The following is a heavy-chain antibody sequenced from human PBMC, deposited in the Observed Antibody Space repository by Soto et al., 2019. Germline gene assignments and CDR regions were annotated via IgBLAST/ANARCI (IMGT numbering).Heavy chain of an antibody. CDR2: ISSSSSYI. CDR3: ARDRQLVLLPYGMDV. CDR1: GFTFSSYS. Sequence: PGGSLRLSCAASGFTFSSYSMNWVRQAPGKGLEWVSSISSSSSYIYYADSVKGRFTISRDNAKNSLYLQMNSLRAEDTAVYYYARDRQLVLLPYGMDVWGQGTTVTVSS. V-gene: IGHV3-21*01. J-gene: IGHJ6*02. D-gene: IGHD6-6*01.